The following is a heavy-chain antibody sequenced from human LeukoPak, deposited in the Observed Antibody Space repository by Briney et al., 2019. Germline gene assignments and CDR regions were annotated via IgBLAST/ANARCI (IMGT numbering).Heavy chain of an antibody. J-gene: IGHJ4*02. CDR3: ARRLTYDSRAYYCLDY. Sequence: GESLKISCKGSGYSFTSYWIGWVRQMPGKGLEWMGISYPGDSDTRYSPSFQGQVTISADKSIGTAYLQWSSLKASDTAMYYCARRLTYDSRAYYCLDYWGQGTLVTVSS. CDR1: GYSFTSYW. D-gene: IGHD3-22*01. CDR2: SYPGDSDT. V-gene: IGHV5-51*01.